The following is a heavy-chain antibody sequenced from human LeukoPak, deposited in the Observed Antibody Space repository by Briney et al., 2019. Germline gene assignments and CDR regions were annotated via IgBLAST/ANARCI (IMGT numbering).Heavy chain of an antibody. D-gene: IGHD1-26*01. Sequence: GESLKISCKGSGYSFTSYWIGWVRQMPGKDLEWMGIIYPGDSDTRYSPSFQGQVTISADKSISTAYLQWSSLKASDTAMYYCARLGSQVGATTKGWFDPWGQGTLVTVSS. CDR2: IYPGDSDT. J-gene: IGHJ5*02. CDR3: ARLGSQVGATTKGWFDP. V-gene: IGHV5-51*01. CDR1: GYSFTSYW.